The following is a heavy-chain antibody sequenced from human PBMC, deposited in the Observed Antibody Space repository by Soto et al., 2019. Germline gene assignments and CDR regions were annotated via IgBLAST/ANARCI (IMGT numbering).Heavy chain of an antibody. CDR1: GYTFTGYY. Sequence: ASVKVACKASGYTFTGYYMHWVRQAPGQGLEWMGWINPNSGGTNYAQKFQGWVTMTRDTSISTAYMELSRLRSDDTAVYYCARDFYVPQTPALVTSNSEEYQCRMDFCRQGTTVTVFS. CDR2: INPNSGGT. D-gene: IGHD2-21*02. J-gene: IGHJ6*02. V-gene: IGHV1-2*04. CDR3: ARDFYVPQTPALVTSNSEEYQCRMDF.